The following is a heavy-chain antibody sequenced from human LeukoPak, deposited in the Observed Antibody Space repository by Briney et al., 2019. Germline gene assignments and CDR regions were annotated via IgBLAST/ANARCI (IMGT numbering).Heavy chain of an antibody. CDR1: GFTFSSYA. D-gene: IGHD6-13*01. CDR3: AKTRPLDSSSWSHGDY. CDR2: ISGSGDST. V-gene: IGHV3-23*01. J-gene: IGHJ4*02. Sequence: GGSLRLSCAASGFTFSSYAMSWVRQAPGKGLEWVSAISGSGDSTYYGDSVKGRFTISRDNSKNTLYLQMNSLRAEGTAVYYCAKTRPLDSSSWSHGDYWGQGTLVTVSS.